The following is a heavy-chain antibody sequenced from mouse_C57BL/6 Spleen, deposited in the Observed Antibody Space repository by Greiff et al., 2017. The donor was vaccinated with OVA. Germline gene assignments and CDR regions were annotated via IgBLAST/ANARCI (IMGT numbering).Heavy chain of an antibody. CDR1: GFTFSDYG. D-gene: IGHD4-1*01. Sequence: EVQGVESGGGLVKPGGSLKLSCAASGFTFSDYGMHWVLQAPEKGLEWVAYISSGSSTIYYADTVKGRFTISRDNAKNTLFLQMTSLRSEDTAMYYCARRELGPDWYFDVWGTGTTVTVSS. J-gene: IGHJ1*03. CDR3: ARRELGPDWYFDV. CDR2: ISSGSSTI. V-gene: IGHV5-17*01.